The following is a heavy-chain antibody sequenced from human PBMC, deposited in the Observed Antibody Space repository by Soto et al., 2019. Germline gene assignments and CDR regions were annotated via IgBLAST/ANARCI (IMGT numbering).Heavy chain of an antibody. Sequence: ASVKVSCKASGYTFTENQIHWLRRAPGQRLQWLGRIDPKSGDTTFAPTFQGRVTMTRDTSTNTAYLELTRLTSDDTAIYYCARRRRLDYISWCFDPWGQGTLVTVSS. V-gene: IGHV1-2*02. J-gene: IGHJ5*02. CDR1: GYTFTENQ. D-gene: IGHD3-16*01. CDR3: ARRRRLDYISWCFDP. CDR2: IDPKSGDT.